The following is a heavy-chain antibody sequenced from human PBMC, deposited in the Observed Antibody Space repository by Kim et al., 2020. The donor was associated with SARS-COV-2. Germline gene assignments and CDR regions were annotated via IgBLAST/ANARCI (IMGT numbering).Heavy chain of an antibody. D-gene: IGHD3-10*01. CDR1: GASISSHSYY. CDR3: ATPYGSGSYHAFDI. Sequence: SETLSLTCTVSGASISSHSYYWGWLRQPPGKCLEWIGSIYYSGGTYYSPSLKSPVTISLDTSKNQFSLKLSSVTASDTAVYYCATPYGSGSYHAFDIWGQGTMVTVSS. V-gene: IGHV4-39*01. CDR2: IYYSGGT. J-gene: IGHJ3*02.